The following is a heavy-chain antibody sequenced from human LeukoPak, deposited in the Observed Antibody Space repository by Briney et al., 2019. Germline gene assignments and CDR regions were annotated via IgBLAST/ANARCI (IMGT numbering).Heavy chain of an antibody. Sequence: KSSETLSLTCAVYGGSFSGYYWSWIRQPPGKGLEWIGEINHSGSTNYNPSLKSRVTISVDTSKNQFSLKLSSVTAADTAVYYCARGGRIYSSSWYLGYWGQGTLVTVSS. D-gene: IGHD6-13*01. V-gene: IGHV4-34*01. CDR2: INHSGST. CDR3: ARGGRIYSSSWYLGY. J-gene: IGHJ4*02. CDR1: GGSFSGYY.